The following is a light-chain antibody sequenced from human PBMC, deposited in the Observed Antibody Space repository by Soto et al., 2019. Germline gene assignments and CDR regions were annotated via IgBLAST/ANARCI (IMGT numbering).Light chain of an antibody. Sequence: QSVLTQPASVSGSPGQSITISCTGTSSDVGRYNYVSWYQHHPGKAPTLMIFDVSNRPSEVSNRFSGSKSANTASLTISGLQAEDEADYYCCSYTSSSTDVFGTGTKVTVL. CDR1: SSDVGRYNY. CDR3: CSYTSSSTDV. V-gene: IGLV2-14*01. J-gene: IGLJ1*01. CDR2: DVS.